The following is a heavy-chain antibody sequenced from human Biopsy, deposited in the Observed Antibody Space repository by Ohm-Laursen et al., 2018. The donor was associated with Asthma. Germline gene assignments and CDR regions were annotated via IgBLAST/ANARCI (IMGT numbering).Heavy chain of an antibody. CDR3: ARTYYDFLTGHVKDVFGV. CDR1: GYNFISFA. V-gene: IGHV1-3*04. D-gene: IGHD3-9*01. Sequence: VASVKVSCKASGYNFISFAIHWVRQAPGQRLEWMGWVNTGNGDTKYSQKFQGRVTITRDTSASTAYMELRSLRSEDTATYYCARTYYDFLTGHVKDVFGVWGQGTMVTVSS. J-gene: IGHJ3*01. CDR2: VNTGNGDT.